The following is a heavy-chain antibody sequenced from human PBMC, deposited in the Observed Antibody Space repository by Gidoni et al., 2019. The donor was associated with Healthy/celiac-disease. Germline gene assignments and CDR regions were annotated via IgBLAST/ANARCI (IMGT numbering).Heavy chain of an antibody. V-gene: IGHV3-23*01. CDR1: GFTFSSYA. CDR2: ISGSGGST. CDR3: AKALRLRRFAFDP. D-gene: IGHD5-18*01. J-gene: IGHJ5*02. Sequence: EVQLLESGGGLVQPGGSLRLSCAASGFTFSSYAMSWVRQAPGTWLEWVSAISGSGGSTYYADSVKGQFTISRDNSKITLYLQMNSLRAEDTAVYYCAKALRLRRFAFDPWGQGTLVTVSS.